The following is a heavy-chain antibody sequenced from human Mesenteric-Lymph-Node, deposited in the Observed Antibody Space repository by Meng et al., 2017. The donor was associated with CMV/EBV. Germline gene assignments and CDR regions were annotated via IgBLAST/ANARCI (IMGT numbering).Heavy chain of an antibody. Sequence: GGSLKISCAASGFTFSSYAMSWVRQAPGKGLEWVSAISGSGGSTYYADSVKGRFTISRDNSKNTLYLQMNSLRAEDTAVYYCAKDYRPLYCSSTSCYGPFDYWGQGTMVTVSS. CDR3: AKDYRPLYCSSTSCYGPFDY. V-gene: IGHV3-23*01. D-gene: IGHD2-2*01. CDR1: GFTFSSYA. J-gene: IGHJ4*02. CDR2: ISGSGGST.